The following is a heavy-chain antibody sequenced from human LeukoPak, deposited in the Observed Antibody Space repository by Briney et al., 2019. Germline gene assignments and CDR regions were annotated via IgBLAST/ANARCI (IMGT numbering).Heavy chain of an antibody. CDR3: ARAEINDYNRY. V-gene: IGHV4-38-2*01. CDR1: GYSIRSGYQ. D-gene: IGHD4-11*01. Sequence: PSETPSLTCSVSGYSIRSGYQWGWIRQAPGKGLEWIGSINYSGRTYDNPSLKSRVTISIDTSKNQIFLKLRSTTAADTAHYYCARAEINDYNRYWGQGNLVIVSS. J-gene: IGHJ4*02. CDR2: INYSGRT.